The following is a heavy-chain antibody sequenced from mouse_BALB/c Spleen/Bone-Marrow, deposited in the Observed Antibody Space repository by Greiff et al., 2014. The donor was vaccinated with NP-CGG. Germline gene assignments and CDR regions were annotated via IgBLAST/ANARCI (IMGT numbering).Heavy chain of an antibody. CDR1: GFTFSSYG. V-gene: IGHV5-6*01. CDR2: TNNGGTYT. J-gene: IGHJ3*01. CDR3: ALNWDSAY. Sequence: CGGDLVKPGGSLKLSCAASGFTFSSYGMSWVRQTPDKRLEWVATTNNGGTYTYYPDSVKGRFTISRDNAKNTLYLQMSSLKSEDTAMYYCALNWDSAYWGQGTLVTVSA. D-gene: IGHD4-1*02.